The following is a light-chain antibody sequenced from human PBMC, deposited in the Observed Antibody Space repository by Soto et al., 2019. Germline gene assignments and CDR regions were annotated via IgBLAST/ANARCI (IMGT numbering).Light chain of an antibody. CDR3: ATWADGLNSYV. V-gene: IGLV1-44*01. J-gene: IGLJ1*01. CDR2: SNN. CDR1: RSNIGTNT. Sequence: QSVLTQPPSASGTAGQRVTISCSGSRSNIGTNTVHWYQQLPRTAPKLLIHSNNQRPSGVPDRFSGSKSGTSASLAISGLQSEDEADYYCATWADGLNSYVFGTGTKLTVL.